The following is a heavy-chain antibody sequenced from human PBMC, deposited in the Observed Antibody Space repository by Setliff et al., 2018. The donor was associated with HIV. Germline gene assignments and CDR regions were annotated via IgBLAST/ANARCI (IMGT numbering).Heavy chain of an antibody. CDR3: ARVSPPPDNYFYYYMDV. J-gene: IGHJ6*03. V-gene: IGHV4-31*03. Sequence: SETLSLTCTVSGGSISSGNYYWSWIRQHPVKGLEWIGYIDSSGNTYYKSSLRSRVTLSVDTSKNQFSLKLSSVTAADTALYYCARVSPPPDNYFYYYMDVWGKGTTVTVSS. CDR1: GGSISSGNYY. D-gene: IGHD3-9*01. CDR2: IDSSGNT.